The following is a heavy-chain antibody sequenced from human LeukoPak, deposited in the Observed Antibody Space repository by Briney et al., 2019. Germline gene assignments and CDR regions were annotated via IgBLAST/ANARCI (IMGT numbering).Heavy chain of an antibody. J-gene: IGHJ4*02. D-gene: IGHD1-7*01. CDR3: ARGTAY. Sequence: SETLSLTCTVSGGSISSHYWSWIRQPPGKGLEWIGSVHHSGNTYYNSSLKSRVTISLDTSKMQYSLRLNAMTAADTAVYYCARGTAYWSQGTLVTVSS. V-gene: IGHV4-59*11. CDR1: GGSISSHY. CDR2: VHHSGNT.